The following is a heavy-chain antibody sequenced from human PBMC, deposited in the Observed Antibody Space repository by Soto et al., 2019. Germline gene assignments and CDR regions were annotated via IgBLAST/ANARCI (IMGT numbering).Heavy chain of an antibody. CDR2: IIPIFGTA. V-gene: IGHV1-69*13. CDR1: GGTFSSYA. CDR3: NIVVVPAASYFDY. D-gene: IGHD2-2*01. Sequence: ASVKVSCKASGGTFSSYAISWVRQAPGQGLEWMGGIIPIFGTANYAQKFQGRVTITADESTSTAYMELSSLRSEDMAVYYCNIVVVPAASYFDYWGQGTLVTVSS. J-gene: IGHJ4*02.